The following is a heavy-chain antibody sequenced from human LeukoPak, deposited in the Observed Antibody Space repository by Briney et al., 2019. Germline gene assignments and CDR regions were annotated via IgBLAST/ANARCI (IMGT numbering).Heavy chain of an antibody. CDR1: GFTFNSFG. J-gene: IGHJ4*02. V-gene: IGHV3-30*18. Sequence: PGGSLRLSCAASGFTFNSFGMHWVRQAPGKGLEWVAVISYDGGDKYYADSVKGRFTISRDNSKNTLYVQMNSLRTEDTAVYYCAKAKYCGGGSCYGLGDYWGQGTLVTVSP. D-gene: IGHD2-15*01. CDR2: ISYDGGDK. CDR3: AKAKYCGGGSCYGLGDY.